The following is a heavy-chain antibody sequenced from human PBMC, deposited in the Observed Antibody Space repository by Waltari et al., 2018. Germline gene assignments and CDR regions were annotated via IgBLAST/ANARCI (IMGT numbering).Heavy chain of an antibody. CDR1: GYTFTSYG. V-gene: IGHV1-18*01. CDR2: GSGSNGDK. Sequence: QVQLVQSGAEVKKPGASVKVSCTASGYTFTSYGISWVRPAPGQGLEWMGWGSGSNGDKNFAQNLQGRVTMTKDTSTRTAYMELKSLRSDDTAVYYCARGDDILTGDYKGLDYWGQGTLVTVSS. D-gene: IGHD3-9*01. J-gene: IGHJ4*02. CDR3: ARGDDILTGDYKGLDY.